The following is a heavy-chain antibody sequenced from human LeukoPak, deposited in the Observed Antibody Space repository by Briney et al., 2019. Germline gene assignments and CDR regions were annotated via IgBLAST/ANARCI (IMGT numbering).Heavy chain of an antibody. D-gene: IGHD3-3*01. CDR2: IHHSGSI. CDR3: ARAFGVVIYFDY. J-gene: IGHJ4*02. CDR1: GYSISSGSY. Sequence: SETLSLTCTVSGYSISSGSYCGWIRQPPGKGLEWIGSIHHSGSIYNNPSLKSRVTISVDTSKSQFSLKLSSVTAADTGVYYCARAFGVVIYFDYWGQGTLATVSS. V-gene: IGHV4-38-2*02.